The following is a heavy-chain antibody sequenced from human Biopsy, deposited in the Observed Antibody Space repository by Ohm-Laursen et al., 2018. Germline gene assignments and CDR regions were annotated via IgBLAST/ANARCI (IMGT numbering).Heavy chain of an antibody. V-gene: IGHV4-30-4*02. CDR3: ARAYFYGMGTSNYFLDS. J-gene: IGHJ4*02. CDR1: GGSVRSPDHR. D-gene: IGHD3-10*01. CDR2: IYYSWTT. Sequence: SDTLSFTCTVPGGSVRSPDHRWNWVRRAPGKGLEWIGNIYYSWTTLYNPSLSGRVTMDLDRSTNQFSLKLKSVTSADTAVYFCARAYFYGMGTSNYFLDSWGQGALVTVSS.